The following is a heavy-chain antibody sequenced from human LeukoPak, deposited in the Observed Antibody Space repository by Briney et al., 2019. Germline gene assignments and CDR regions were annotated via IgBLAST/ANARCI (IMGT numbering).Heavy chain of an antibody. V-gene: IGHV3-21*01. D-gene: IGHD3-10*01. CDR2: ISSSSSYI. CDR1: GFTFSSYS. CDR3: AREGPTYYYGSGAFDI. J-gene: IGHJ3*02. Sequence: NPGGSLRLSCAASGFTFSSYSMNWVRQAPGKGLEWVSSISSSSSYIYYADSVKGRFTISRDNAKNSLYLQMNSLRAEDTAVYYCAREGPTYYYGSGAFDIWGQGTMVTVSS.